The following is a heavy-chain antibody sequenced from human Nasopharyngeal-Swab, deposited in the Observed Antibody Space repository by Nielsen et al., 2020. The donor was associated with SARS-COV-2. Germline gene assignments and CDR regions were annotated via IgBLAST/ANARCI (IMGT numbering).Heavy chain of an antibody. Sequence: SETLSLTCTVSGGSMSNFHWSWIRLSPGKGLEWIGYVYDSGSTKYNPSLNSRVTISVDTSKTQFSLKVRSVTAADTAVYFCARRLGLRALFDYWGQGTLVTVSS. D-gene: IGHD5/OR15-5a*01. CDR3: ARRLGLRALFDY. CDR1: GGSMSNFH. CDR2: VYDSGST. J-gene: IGHJ4*02. V-gene: IGHV4-59*08.